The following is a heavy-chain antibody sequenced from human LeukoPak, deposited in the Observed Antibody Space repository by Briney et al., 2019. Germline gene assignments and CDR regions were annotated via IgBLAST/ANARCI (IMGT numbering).Heavy chain of an antibody. V-gene: IGHV4-34*01. CDR1: GGSFSGYY. CDR2: INHSGST. Sequence: SETLSLTCAVYGGSFSGYYWSWIRQPPGKGLEWIGEINHSGSTNYNPSLKSRVTISVGTSKNQFSLKLSSVTAADTAVYYCARATGYYYYYGMDVWGQGTTVTVSS. CDR3: ARATGYYYYYGMDV. J-gene: IGHJ6*02.